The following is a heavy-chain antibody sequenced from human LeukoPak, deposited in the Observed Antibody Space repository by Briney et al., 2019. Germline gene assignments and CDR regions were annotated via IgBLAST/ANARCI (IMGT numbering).Heavy chain of an antibody. V-gene: IGHV3-30*04. CDR3: VRGNDYGGPHY. D-gene: IGHD4-23*01. CDR2: ISYDGDNK. CDR1: GFTFSNYA. Sequence: GGSLRLSCAASGFTFSNYAMHWVRQAPGKGLEWVAVISYDGDNKYYADSVKGRFTISRDNGKNTLFLQMNSLRAEDAAVYYCVRGNDYGGPHYWGQGTLVTVSS. J-gene: IGHJ4*02.